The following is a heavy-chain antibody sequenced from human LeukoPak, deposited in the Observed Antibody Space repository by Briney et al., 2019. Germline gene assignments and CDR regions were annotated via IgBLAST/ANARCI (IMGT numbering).Heavy chain of an antibody. CDR3: ARVGITMVRGANGY. D-gene: IGHD3-10*01. Sequence: GGSLRLSCAASGFTFSSYWMHWVRQVPNQGLMWVSRINSDETISEYVDSVNGRFTISRDNAKNTLYLQMNSLRAEDTALYYCARVGITMVRGANGYWGQGTLVTVSS. V-gene: IGHV3-74*01. J-gene: IGHJ4*02. CDR1: GFTFSSYW. CDR2: INSDETIS.